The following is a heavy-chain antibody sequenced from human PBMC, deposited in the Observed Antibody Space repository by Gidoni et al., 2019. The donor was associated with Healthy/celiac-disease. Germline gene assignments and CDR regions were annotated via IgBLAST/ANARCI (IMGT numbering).Heavy chain of an antibody. V-gene: IGHV1-8*01. CDR2: MNPNSGNT. Sequence: QVQLVQSGAEVKKPGASVKVSCKASGYTFTSYDLNWVRQATGQGLEWMGWMNPNSGNTGYAQKFQGRVTMTRNTSISTAYMELSSLRSEDTAVYYCARSVSSGWPYYYYYGMDVWGQGTTVTVSS. CDR1: GYTFTSYD. D-gene: IGHD6-19*01. J-gene: IGHJ6*02. CDR3: ARSVSSGWPYYYYYGMDV.